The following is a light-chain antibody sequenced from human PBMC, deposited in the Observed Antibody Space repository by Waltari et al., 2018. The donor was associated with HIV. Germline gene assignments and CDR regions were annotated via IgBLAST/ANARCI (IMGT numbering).Light chain of an antibody. CDR2: GNS. V-gene: IGLV1-40*01. J-gene: IGLJ1*01. CDR3: QSYDSSLSGSKV. Sequence: QSVLTQPPPVSGAPGQRVTISCTGISSNIGAGSDAHWYQQLPGTAPKPLIYGNSNRPSGVPDRFSGSKSGTSASLAITGLQAEDEADYYCQSYDSSLSGSKVFGTGTKVTVL. CDR1: SSNIGAGSD.